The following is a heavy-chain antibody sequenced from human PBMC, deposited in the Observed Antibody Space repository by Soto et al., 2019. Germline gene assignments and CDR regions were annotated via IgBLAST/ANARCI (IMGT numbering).Heavy chain of an antibody. Sequence: ASVKVSCKASGYAFTGYYMHWVRQAPGQGLEWMGWINPNSGGTNYAQKFQGRVTMTRDTSISTAYMELSRLRSDDTAVYYCARAPNPYSSSSGWFDPWGQGTLVTVSS. J-gene: IGHJ5*02. V-gene: IGHV1-2*02. CDR2: INPNSGGT. CDR1: GYAFTGYY. D-gene: IGHD6-6*01. CDR3: ARAPNPYSSSSGWFDP.